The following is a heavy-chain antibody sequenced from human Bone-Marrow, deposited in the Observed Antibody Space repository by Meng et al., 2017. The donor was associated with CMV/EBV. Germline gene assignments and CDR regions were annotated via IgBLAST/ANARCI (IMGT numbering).Heavy chain of an antibody. CDR3: ATDPSPGVLGS. V-gene: IGHV1-2*02. D-gene: IGHD7-27*01. CDR2: INPNSGGT. Sequence: ASVKVSCKASGYTFTGYYMHWVRQAPGQGLEWMGWINPNSGGTNYAQKFQGRVTMTRDTSISTAYMELSSLRSEDTAVYYCATDPSPGVLGSWGQGTLVTVSS. CDR1: GYTFTGYY. J-gene: IGHJ5*02.